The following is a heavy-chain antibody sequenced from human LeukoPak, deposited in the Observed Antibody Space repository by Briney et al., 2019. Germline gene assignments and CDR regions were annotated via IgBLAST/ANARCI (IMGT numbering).Heavy chain of an antibody. J-gene: IGHJ3*02. CDR3: AKDYTSGWYGAFDI. D-gene: IGHD6-19*01. Sequence: GGSLSLSCAASGFTFDDYAMHWVRQAPGKGLEWVSGISWNSGTIGYADSVKGRFTISRDNAKNSLYLQMNSLRAEDMAFYYCAKDYTSGWYGAFDIWGQGTMVTVSS. V-gene: IGHV3-9*03. CDR1: GFTFDDYA. CDR2: ISWNSGTI.